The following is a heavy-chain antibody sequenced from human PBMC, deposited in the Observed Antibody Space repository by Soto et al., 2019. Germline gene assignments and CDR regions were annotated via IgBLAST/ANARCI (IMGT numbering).Heavy chain of an antibody. D-gene: IGHD3-10*01. CDR3: ARGRYYGSGSPLFY. CDR1: GGSFSGYY. CDR2: INHSGST. V-gene: IGHV4-34*01. Sequence: SETLSLTCAVYGGSFSGYYWSWIRQPPGKGLEWIGEINHSGSTNYNPSLKSRVTISVDTSKNQFSLKLSSVTAADTAVYYCARGRYYGSGSPLFYWGQGTLVTVSS. J-gene: IGHJ4*02.